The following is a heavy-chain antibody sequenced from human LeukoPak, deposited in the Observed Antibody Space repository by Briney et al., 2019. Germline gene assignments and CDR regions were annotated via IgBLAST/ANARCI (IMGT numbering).Heavy chain of an antibody. V-gene: IGHV3-11*01. CDR2: IATGGYTL. Sequence: GGSLRLSCAASGVSSSDTYMSWIRQAPGKGLEWIAYIATGGYTLDYADSVRGRFTVSRDNAKNSLYLQMKSLRVEDTGVYYCASSSFYGQLWGQGTLVTVSS. CDR1: GVSSSDTY. D-gene: IGHD2/OR15-2a*01. CDR3: ASSSFYGQL. J-gene: IGHJ1*01.